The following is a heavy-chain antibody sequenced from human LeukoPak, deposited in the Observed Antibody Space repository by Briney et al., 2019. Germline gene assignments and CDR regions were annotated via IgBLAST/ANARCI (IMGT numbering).Heavy chain of an antibody. J-gene: IGHJ5*02. CDR2: INGDGSTT. V-gene: IGHV3-74*01. Sequence: GGSLKLSCAASGFTFSSYWMHWVRQAPGKGLVWVSRINGDGSTTTYVDSVKGRFTIYRDNAKNTVYLQMNSLRVEDTAVYYCATVRSGSWDWFDPWGQGTLVTVSS. CDR3: ATVRSGSWDWFDP. CDR1: GFTFSSYW. D-gene: IGHD3-10*01.